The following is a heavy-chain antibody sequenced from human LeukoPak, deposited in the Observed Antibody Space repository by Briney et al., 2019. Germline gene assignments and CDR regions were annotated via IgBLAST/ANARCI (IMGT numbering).Heavy chain of an antibody. CDR1: GYTFTGYY. CDR3: ARDIKTGYSYGHKPSLVH. CDR2: INPNSGGT. V-gene: IGHV1-2*06. J-gene: IGHJ4*02. Sequence: ASVKVSCKASGYTFTGYYMHWVRQAPGQGLEWMGRINPNSGGTNYAQKFQGRVTMTRDTSISTAYMELSRLRSDDTAVYYCARDIKTGYSYGHKPSLVHWGQGTLVTVSS. D-gene: IGHD5-18*01.